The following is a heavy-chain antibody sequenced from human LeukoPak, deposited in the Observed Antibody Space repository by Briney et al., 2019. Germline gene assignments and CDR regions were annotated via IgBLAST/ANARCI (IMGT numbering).Heavy chain of an antibody. CDR3: ARAPAAAGTIDY. J-gene: IGHJ4*02. V-gene: IGHV4-34*01. CDR2: VNHSGRA. Sequence: SETLSLTCAVYGGSSNGDYWTWIPQPPGKGLEWIGEVNHSGRANYNPSLKSRVTISVDSSKNQFYLNLSFVTAADSAVYYCARAPAAAGTIDYWGQGTLVTVSS. CDR1: GGSSNGDY. D-gene: IGHD6-13*01.